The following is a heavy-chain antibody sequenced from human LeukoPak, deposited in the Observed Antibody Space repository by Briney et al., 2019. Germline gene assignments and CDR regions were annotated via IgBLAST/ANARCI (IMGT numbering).Heavy chain of an antibody. Sequence: PSETLSPTCTVSGGSISSYYWSWIRQPPGKGLEWIGYIYYSGSTNYNPSLKSRVTISVDTSKNQFSLKLSSVTAADTAVYYCAGPGEYDSSGYYPYWGQGTLVTVSS. V-gene: IGHV4-59*08. D-gene: IGHD3-22*01. CDR1: GGSISSYY. CDR3: AGPGEYDSSGYYPY. CDR2: IYYSGST. J-gene: IGHJ4*02.